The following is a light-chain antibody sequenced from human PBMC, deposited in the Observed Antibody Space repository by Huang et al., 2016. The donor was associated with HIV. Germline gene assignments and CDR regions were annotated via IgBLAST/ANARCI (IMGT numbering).Light chain of an antibody. J-gene: IGKJ4*01. CDR1: HSVDSD. CDR2: DAS. V-gene: IGKV3-15*01. Sequence: EIEMTQSPATLSVSPGERATLSCRASHSVDSDLAWYQQKPGQAPRLLIYDASTRATGISRKFKGTGSGTEFSLSITNLQSEDFAVYYCQQYNDWPPLTFGGGTKVEI. CDR3: QQYNDWPPLT.